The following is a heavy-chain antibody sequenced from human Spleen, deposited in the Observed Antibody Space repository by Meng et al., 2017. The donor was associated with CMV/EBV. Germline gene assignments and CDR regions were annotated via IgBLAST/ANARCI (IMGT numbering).Heavy chain of an antibody. CDR3: ARPAPYSSASLLY. Sequence: CEASGFSYSIFWMRWVRRLPGKGMVWVSRIDEGSATSYADSVKGRFTISRDNSKNTVYLQMTGLRAEDSAVYYCARPAPYSSASLLYWGQGALVTVSS. CDR1: GFSYSIFW. D-gene: IGHD6-6*01. V-gene: IGHV3-74*03. CDR2: IDEGSAT. J-gene: IGHJ4*02.